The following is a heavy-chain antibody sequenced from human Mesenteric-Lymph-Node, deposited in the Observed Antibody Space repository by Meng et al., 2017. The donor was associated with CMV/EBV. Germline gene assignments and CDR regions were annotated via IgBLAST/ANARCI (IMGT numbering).Heavy chain of an antibody. Sequence: GESLKISCKASGYTFTSHGVSWLRQAPGQGLEWMGWISGYSGNTNYAQKVQGRVTMTTDTSTSTAYMELRGLTSDDTAVYYWARAHLSGRKEYYFDYWGQGTLVTVSS. D-gene: IGHD3-10*01. J-gene: IGHJ4*02. CDR1: GYTFTSHG. CDR3: ARAHLSGRKEYYFDY. CDR2: ISGYSGNT. V-gene: IGHV1-18*04.